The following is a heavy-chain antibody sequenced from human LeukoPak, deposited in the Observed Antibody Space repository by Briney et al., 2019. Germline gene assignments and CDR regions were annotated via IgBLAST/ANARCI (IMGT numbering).Heavy chain of an antibody. CDR2: IYYSGST. J-gene: IGHJ4*02. Sequence: PSQTLSLTCTVSGGSISSGGYYWSWIRQHPGKGLEWIGYIYYSGSTYYNPSLKSRVTISVDTSKNQFSLKLSSVTAADTAVYYCAREGRQHGSGREWGQGTLVTASS. D-gene: IGHD3-10*01. CDR3: AREGRQHGSGRE. CDR1: GGSISSGGYY. V-gene: IGHV4-31*03.